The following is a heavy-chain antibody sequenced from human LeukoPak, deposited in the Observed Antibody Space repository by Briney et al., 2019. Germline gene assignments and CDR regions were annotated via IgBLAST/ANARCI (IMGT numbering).Heavy chain of an antibody. CDR1: GGSISSYY. Sequence: PSETLSLTCTVSGGSISSYYWSWIRQPPGKGLEWIGYIYYSGSTNYNPSLKSRVTISVDTSKNQFSLKLSSVTAADTAVYYCARVGSYDSSSPLGDWFDPWGQGTLVTVSS. CDR2: IYYSGST. J-gene: IGHJ5*02. V-gene: IGHV4-59*01. CDR3: ARVGSYDSSSPLGDWFDP. D-gene: IGHD3-22*01.